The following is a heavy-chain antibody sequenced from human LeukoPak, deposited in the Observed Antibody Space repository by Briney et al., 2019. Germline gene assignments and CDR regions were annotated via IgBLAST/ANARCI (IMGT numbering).Heavy chain of an antibody. Sequence: GGSLRLSCAASGFTVSSNCMSWVRQAPGKGLEWVSVIYSGGSTYYADSVKGRFTISRDNSKNTLYLQMNSLRAEDTAVYYCARGGTFPIFDYWGQGTLVTVSS. D-gene: IGHD2-15*01. V-gene: IGHV3-53*01. J-gene: IGHJ4*02. CDR3: ARGGTFPIFDY. CDR2: IYSGGST. CDR1: GFTVSSNC.